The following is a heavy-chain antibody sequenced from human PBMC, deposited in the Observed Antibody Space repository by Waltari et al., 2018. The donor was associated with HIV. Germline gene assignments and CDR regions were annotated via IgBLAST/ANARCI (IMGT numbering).Heavy chain of an antibody. Sequence: EVQLVESGGGLVKPGGSLRLSCAASGITFRNAWMSWVRQAPGKGLGWVGRNKIGAEGWTTDYAAAVKGRFTISRDESKHTLYLQMDSLKTEDTAVYYCTTLWYSYDSTDYWGQGTLVTVSS. CDR3: TTLWYSYDSTDY. D-gene: IGHD3-22*01. J-gene: IGHJ4*02. CDR2: NKIGAEGWTT. V-gene: IGHV3-15*01. CDR1: GITFRNAW.